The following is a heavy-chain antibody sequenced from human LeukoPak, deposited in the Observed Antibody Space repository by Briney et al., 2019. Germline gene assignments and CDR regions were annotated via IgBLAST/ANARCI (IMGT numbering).Heavy chain of an antibody. J-gene: IGHJ6*02. Sequence: PGGSLRLSCGTSGFTFRSYAMSWVRQAPGKGLDGVSGISGTGGSTYYADSVKGRFTVSRDNSKNTLSLQINRLRVEDTAVYYCAKDSTDFLWFGELSIGGMDVWGQGTTVTVSS. CDR2: ISGTGGST. V-gene: IGHV3-23*01. D-gene: IGHD3-10*01. CDR3: AKDSTDFLWFGELSIGGMDV. CDR1: GFTFRSYA.